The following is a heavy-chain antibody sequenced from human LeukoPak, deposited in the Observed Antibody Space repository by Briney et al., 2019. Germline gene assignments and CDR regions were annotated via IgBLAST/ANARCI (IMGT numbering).Heavy chain of an antibody. CDR2: ISYDGSNK. CDR1: GFTFSSYA. Sequence: PGRSLRLSCAASGFTFSSYAMHWVRQAPGKGLEWVAVISYDGSNKYYADSVKGRFTISRDNSKNTLYLQMNSLRAEDTAVYYCASSYSSSWNYYYYYMDVWGKGTTVTVSS. D-gene: IGHD6-13*01. J-gene: IGHJ6*03. V-gene: IGHV3-30*01. CDR3: ASSYSSSWNYYYYYMDV.